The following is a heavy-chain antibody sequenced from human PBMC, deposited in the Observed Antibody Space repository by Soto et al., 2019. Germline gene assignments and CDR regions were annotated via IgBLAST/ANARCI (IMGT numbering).Heavy chain of an antibody. CDR3: ARDRAAAGGTDAFDI. D-gene: IGHD6-13*01. V-gene: IGHV4-31*03. Sequence: SETLSLTCTVSGGSISSGGYYWSWIRQHPGKGLEWIGYIYCSGSTYYNPSLKSRVTISVDTSKNQFSLKLSSVTAADTAVYYCARDRAAAGGTDAFDIWGQGTMVTVSS. CDR1: GGSISSGGYY. J-gene: IGHJ3*02. CDR2: IYCSGST.